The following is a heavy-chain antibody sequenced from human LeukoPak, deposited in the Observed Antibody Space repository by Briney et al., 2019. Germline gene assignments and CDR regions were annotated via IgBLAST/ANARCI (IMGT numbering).Heavy chain of an antibody. Sequence: ASVKVSCKASGYTFSNYGIIGVRQAPGQGLEWMGWTSAYNDNKSYAQNFQGRVTMTTDTSTSTAYMELSSLRSEDTAVYYCAGGGGHPWGQGTLVTVSS. CDR1: GYTFSNYG. D-gene: IGHD3-16*01. V-gene: IGHV1-18*01. CDR2: TSAYNDNK. CDR3: AGGGGHP. J-gene: IGHJ4*02.